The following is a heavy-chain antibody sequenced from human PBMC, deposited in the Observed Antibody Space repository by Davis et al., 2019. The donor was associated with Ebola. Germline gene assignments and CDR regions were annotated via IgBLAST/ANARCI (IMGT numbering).Heavy chain of an antibody. J-gene: IGHJ5*01. D-gene: IGHD1-26*01. CDR2: ISAYNGNT. V-gene: IGHV1-18*01. Sequence: ASVKVCCKASSYTFTSYGISWVRQALGQGLEWMGWISAYNGNTNYAQKLQGRVTMTTDTSRSTAYMELRSLRSDDTAVYYCAREAGATTRIYDSWGQGTLVTVSS. CDR1: SYTFTSYG. CDR3: AREAGATTRIYDS.